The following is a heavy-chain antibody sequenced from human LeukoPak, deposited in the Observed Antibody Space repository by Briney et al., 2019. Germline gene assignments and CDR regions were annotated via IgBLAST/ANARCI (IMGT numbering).Heavy chain of an antibody. CDR2: TYSGGRT. V-gene: IGHV3-NL1*01. D-gene: IGHD6-19*01. CDR3: ARAIKAVAGTFHRDYYFDY. CDR1: GFTFIIYS. Sequence: PGGSLRLSCAASGFTFIIYSMHWVRQAPGKGLEWVSVTYSGGRTYYADSVKGRFTISRDNSKNTLYLQMNSLRAEDTAVYYCARAIKAVAGTFHRDYYFDYWGQGTLVSVSS. J-gene: IGHJ4*02.